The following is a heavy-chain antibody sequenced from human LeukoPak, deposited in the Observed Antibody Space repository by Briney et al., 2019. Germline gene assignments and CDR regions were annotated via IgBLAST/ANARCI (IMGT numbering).Heavy chain of an antibody. CDR1: GFTFKSYA. Sequence: AAGSLRLSCAASGFTFKSYAMSWVRQAPGRGLDWVSAISGSGGSTYYGDSVKGQFTNSRDNSKNTLYLQMNSLRAEDTAVYYCANGPSGWPPRGFDYWGQGTLVTVSS. V-gene: IGHV3-23*01. CDR3: ANGPSGWPPRGFDY. CDR2: ISGSGGST. D-gene: IGHD6-19*01. J-gene: IGHJ4*02.